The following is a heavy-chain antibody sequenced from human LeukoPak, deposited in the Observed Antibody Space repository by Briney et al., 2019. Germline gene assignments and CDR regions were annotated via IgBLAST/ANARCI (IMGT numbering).Heavy chain of an antibody. Sequence: PGGSLRLSCAASGFTFSNYNMNWVRQAPGKGLEWVSYISSSNNYIYYADSVKGRFTTSRDNAKNSLYLQMNSLRAEDTAVYYCARRSPNYYFDYWGQGTPVTVSS. CDR3: ARRSPNYYFDY. J-gene: IGHJ4*02. CDR2: ISSSNNYI. V-gene: IGHV3-21*01. CDR1: GFTFSNYN.